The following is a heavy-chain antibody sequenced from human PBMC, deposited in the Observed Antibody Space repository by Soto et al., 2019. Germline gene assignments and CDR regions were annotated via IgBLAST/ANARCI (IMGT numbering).Heavy chain of an antibody. CDR1: GFTFSSYA. D-gene: IGHD6-6*01. Sequence: EVQLLESGGGLVQPGGSLRLSCAASGFTFSSYAMSWVRQAPWKGLEWVSAISGSGGSTYYADSVKGRFTISRDNSKNTLYLQMNSLRAEDTAVYYCAKWGSSSGAYYYYYGMDVWGQGTTVTVSS. J-gene: IGHJ6*02. V-gene: IGHV3-23*01. CDR3: AKWGSSSGAYYYYYGMDV. CDR2: ISGSGGST.